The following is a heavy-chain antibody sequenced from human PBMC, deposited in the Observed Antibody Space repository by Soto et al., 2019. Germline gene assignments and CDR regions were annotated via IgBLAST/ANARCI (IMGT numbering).Heavy chain of an antibody. J-gene: IGHJ5*02. D-gene: IGHD3-10*01. V-gene: IGHV1-46*01. CDR3: ARHSLWFGELSESPWFDP. Sequence: GASVKVSCKASGYTFTSYYMHWVRQAPGQGLEWMGIINPSGGSTSYAQKFQGRVTMTRDTSTSTVYMELSSLRSEDTAVYYCARHSLWFGELSESPWFDPWGQGTLVTVSS. CDR1: GYTFTSYY. CDR2: INPSGGST.